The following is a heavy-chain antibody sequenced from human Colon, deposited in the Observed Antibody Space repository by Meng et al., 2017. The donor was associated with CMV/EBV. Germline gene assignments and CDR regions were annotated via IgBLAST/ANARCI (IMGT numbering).Heavy chain of an antibody. CDR3: ARSTYDDFWSGHGLDV. J-gene: IGHJ6*02. CDR2: ITGSGSSR. V-gene: IGHV3-23*01. Sequence: GESLKISCAASGFNFRDFAMSWVRQAPGKGLEWVSAITGSGSSRYYADSVKGRFTISRDNSNNNIHLQMNSLRAEDTALYYCARSTYDDFWSGHGLDVWGQGTTVTVSS. CDR1: GFNFRDFA. D-gene: IGHD3-3*01.